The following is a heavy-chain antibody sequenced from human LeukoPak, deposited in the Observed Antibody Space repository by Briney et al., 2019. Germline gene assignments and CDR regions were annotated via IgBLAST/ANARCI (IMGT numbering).Heavy chain of an antibody. Sequence: GGSLRLSCAASGFTFNTFNMNWVRQAPGKGLEWVSSITSGGDYIYYADSVKGLFTTSRVNAKNSLSLQLNSLRVEDTAVYYCARGHYDVLAASYKWTPDYWGQGTLVTVSS. CDR1: GFTFNTFN. J-gene: IGHJ4*02. D-gene: IGHD3-9*01. V-gene: IGHV3-21*01. CDR3: ARGHYDVLAASYKWTPDY. CDR2: ITSGGDYI.